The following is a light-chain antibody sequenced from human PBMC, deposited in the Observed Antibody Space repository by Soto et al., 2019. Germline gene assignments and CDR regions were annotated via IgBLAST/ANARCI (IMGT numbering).Light chain of an antibody. CDR3: QQYNSYSPT. CDR1: QSISVW. Sequence: DIQMTQSPSSLSASVGDRVTIPCRARQSISVWLAWYQQKAGKAPNLLIYKASRLESGVPSRFSCSGSETEFTLTISGLQPGDSAADYCQQYNSYSPTFGQGTKVDIK. V-gene: IGKV1-5*03. CDR2: KAS. J-gene: IGKJ1*01.